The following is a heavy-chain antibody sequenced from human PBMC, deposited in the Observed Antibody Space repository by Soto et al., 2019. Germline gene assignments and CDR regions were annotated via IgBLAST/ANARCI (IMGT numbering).Heavy chain of an antibody. CDR2: ISYDGNNK. Sequence: QVQLVDSGGGVVQPGRSLRLSCVASGFSFSRHAMHWVRQAPGKGLEWVALISYDGNNKNYAESVKGRFTISRDNSKKKMYLQMNSLRAEDTAMYYCARVTVVPAAIPHELRNWYFDLWGRGTLVTVSS. CDR3: ARVTVVPAAIPHELRNWYFDL. D-gene: IGHD2-2*02. J-gene: IGHJ2*01. CDR1: GFSFSRHA. V-gene: IGHV3-30-3*01.